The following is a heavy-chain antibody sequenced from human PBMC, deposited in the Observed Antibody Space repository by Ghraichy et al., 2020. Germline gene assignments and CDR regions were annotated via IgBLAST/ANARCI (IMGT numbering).Heavy chain of an antibody. CDR3: ARHGGRYCTDGLCYSSWFNP. D-gene: IGHD2-8*01. CDR2: TYTSGST. J-gene: IGHJ5*02. Sequence: SETLSLTCTVSGDSISSHYWSWIRQPPGRGLEWVGCTYTSGSTNYNPSLRSRVTISVDTSKNQFSLKLSSVTAADTAVYYCARHGGRYCTDGLCYSSWFNPWGQGTLVTLSS. CDR1: GDSISSHY. V-gene: IGHV4-4*09.